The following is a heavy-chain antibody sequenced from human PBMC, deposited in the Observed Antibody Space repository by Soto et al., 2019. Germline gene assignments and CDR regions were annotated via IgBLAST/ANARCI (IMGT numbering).Heavy chain of an antibody. CDR2: ISGSGGST. V-gene: IGHV3-23*01. CDR1: GFTFSSYA. D-gene: IGHD4-4*01. Sequence: GGSLRLSCAASGFTFSSYARSWVRQAPGKGLEWVSAISGSGGSTYYADSVKGRFTISRANSKNTLYLQMNSLRAEDTAVYYCAKDLTGDSNYSNYYYYYMDVWGKGTTVTVSS. J-gene: IGHJ6*03. CDR3: AKDLTGDSNYSNYYYYYMDV.